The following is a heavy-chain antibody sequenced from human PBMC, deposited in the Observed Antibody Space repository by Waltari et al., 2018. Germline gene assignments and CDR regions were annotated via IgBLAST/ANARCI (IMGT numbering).Heavy chain of an antibody. CDR2: ISYDGSDE. CDR3: ARDGPLQIQSWYSFDY. CDR1: GFTFSFHA. V-gene: IGHV3-30*07. J-gene: IGHJ4*02. D-gene: IGHD5-18*01. Sequence: QVQLVESGGGVVHPGRSLRLSCEASGFTFSFHAMHWVRQAPGKGLEWVACISYDGSDEYYADSVRGRFTISRDDSKDTVNLQMNSLRPEDTAVYYCARDGPLQIQSWYSFDYWGQGTLVTVSS.